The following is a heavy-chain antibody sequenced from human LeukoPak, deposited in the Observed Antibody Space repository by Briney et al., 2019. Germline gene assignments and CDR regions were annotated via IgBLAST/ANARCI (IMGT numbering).Heavy chain of an antibody. V-gene: IGHV4-4*07. Sequence: PSETLSLTCTVSGDSISSFHWSWIRQPAGKGLEWIGRIYTSGSTNYNPSLKSRVTMSVDTSKNQFSLKLSSVTAADTAVYYCATGYGSGTLRDRYYYMDVWGKGTTVTVSS. CDR3: ATGYGSGTLRDRYYYMDV. D-gene: IGHD3-10*01. CDR2: IYTSGST. CDR1: GDSISSFH. J-gene: IGHJ6*03.